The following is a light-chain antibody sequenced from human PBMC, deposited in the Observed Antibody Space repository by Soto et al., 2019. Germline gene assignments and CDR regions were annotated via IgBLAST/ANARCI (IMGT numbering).Light chain of an antibody. CDR1: QNIRSY. CDR3: QQGYTNRWT. V-gene: IGKV1-39*01. CDR2: ATS. Sequence: DIQMTQSPTSLYASVGDTVTITCRAGQNIRSYLNWYQQIPGKAPSLLIYATSIPQTGVPSRFSGSGTGTDFTLTINGLQREDFATYFCQQGYTNRWTFGQGTKVESK. J-gene: IGKJ1*01.